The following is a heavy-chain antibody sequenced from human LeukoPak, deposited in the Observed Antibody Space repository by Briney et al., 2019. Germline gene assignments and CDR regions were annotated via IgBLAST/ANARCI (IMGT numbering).Heavy chain of an antibody. J-gene: IGHJ4*02. CDR1: GYTFTSFD. D-gene: IGHD4-17*01. CDR2: MNPNSGDT. CDR3: ARGNKDYGDYARGLSDY. Sequence: ASVKVSCKASGYTFTSFDINWVRQATGQGLEWMGWMNPNSGDTGYAQKFQGRVTMTRNTSITTAYMELSSLRSEDTAVYYCARGNKDYGDYARGLSDYWGQGTLVTVSS. V-gene: IGHV1-8*01.